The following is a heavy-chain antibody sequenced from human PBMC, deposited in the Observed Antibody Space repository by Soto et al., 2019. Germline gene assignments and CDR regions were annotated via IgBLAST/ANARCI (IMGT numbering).Heavy chain of an antibody. J-gene: IGHJ6*02. D-gene: IGHD6-13*01. V-gene: IGHV1-18*01. Sequence: ASVKVSCKASGYTFTSYGISWVRQAPGQGLEWMGWISAYNGNTNYAQKLQGRVTMTTDTSTSTAYMELRSLRSDDTAVYYCARDPPIAAAGTNYYYYGMDVWGQGTTVTVSS. CDR2: ISAYNGNT. CDR1: GYTFTSYG. CDR3: ARDPPIAAAGTNYYYYGMDV.